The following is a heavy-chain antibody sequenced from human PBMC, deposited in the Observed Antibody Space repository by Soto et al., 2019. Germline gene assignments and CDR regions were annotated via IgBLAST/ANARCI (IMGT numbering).Heavy chain of an antibody. J-gene: IGHJ4*02. CDR3: ASTVDY. V-gene: IGHV3-48*02. CDR1: GFTFSLYS. CDR2: ISSTSKNI. D-gene: IGHD2-15*01. Sequence: EVQLVESGGGLVQPGGSLRLSCEASGFTFSLYSMNWVRQAPGKGLEWLAYISSTSKNINYADSVKGRFTISRDNAKNSLYLQMNSLRDEDTAVYYCASTVDYWGQGTLVTVST.